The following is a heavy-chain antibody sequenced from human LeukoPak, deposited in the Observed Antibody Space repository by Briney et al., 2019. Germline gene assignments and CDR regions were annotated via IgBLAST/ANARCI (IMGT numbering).Heavy chain of an antibody. Sequence: GASVKVSSKASGYTFTSDGISWVRHAPGQGLEWRGWISAYNGNTNYAQKLQGRVTMTTDTSTSTAYMELRSLSSDDAAVYYCGREYVSDYEEDYWGQGTLVTVSS. CDR1: GYTFTSDG. CDR2: ISAYNGNT. D-gene: IGHD5-12*01. CDR3: GREYVSDYEEDY. J-gene: IGHJ4*02. V-gene: IGHV1-18*01.